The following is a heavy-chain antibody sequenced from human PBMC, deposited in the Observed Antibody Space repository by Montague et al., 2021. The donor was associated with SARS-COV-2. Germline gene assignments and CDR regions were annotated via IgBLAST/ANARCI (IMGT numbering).Heavy chain of an antibody. D-gene: IGHD2-2*01. CDR2: TYYRSQWYE. J-gene: IGHJ6*02. CDR3: ARGAYHDLYYYYHGMDV. CDR1: GDSVSSKSAA. Sequence: CAISGDSVSSKSAAWNWIRQSPSRGLEWLGRTYYRSQWYEDYAVSMKGRITIKPDTSKNQFSLHLESVSPDDTALYYCARGAYHDLYYYYHGMDVWGRGTTASVSS. V-gene: IGHV6-1*01.